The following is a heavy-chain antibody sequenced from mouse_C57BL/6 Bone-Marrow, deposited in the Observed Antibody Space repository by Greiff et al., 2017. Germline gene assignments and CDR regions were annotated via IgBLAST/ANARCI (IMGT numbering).Heavy chain of an antibody. CDR3: TRAYYSNYFDY. Sequence: VQLQQSGAELVRPGASVTLSCTASGFNIKDDYMHWVKQRPEQGLEWIGWIDPENGDTEYASKFQGKATITADTSSNTAYLQLSSLTSEDTAVYYCTRAYYSNYFDYWGQGTTLTVSS. J-gene: IGHJ2*01. CDR2: IDPENGDT. V-gene: IGHV14-4*01. D-gene: IGHD2-5*01. CDR1: GFNIKDDY.